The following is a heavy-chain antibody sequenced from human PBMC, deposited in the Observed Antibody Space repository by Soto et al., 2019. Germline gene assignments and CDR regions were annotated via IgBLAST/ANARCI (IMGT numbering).Heavy chain of an antibody. CDR2: IWYDGSNK. CDR3: EKDRGNESSAFSL. J-gene: IGHJ3*01. Sequence: GGSLRLSCAASGFTFSSYGMHWVRQAPGKGLEWVAVIWYDGSNKYYADSVKGRFTISRDNSKSTVSLHMNSLRAEDTAVYYCEKDRGNESSAFSLWGQGTMI. CDR1: GFTFSSYG. D-gene: IGHD3-3*02. V-gene: IGHV3-33*06.